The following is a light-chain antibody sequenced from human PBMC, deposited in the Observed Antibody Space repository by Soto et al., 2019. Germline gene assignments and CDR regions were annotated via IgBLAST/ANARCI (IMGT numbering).Light chain of an antibody. J-gene: IGLJ1*01. CDR3: SSYTTRNTEA. CDR1: SSDVGAFNY. Sequence: QSVLTQPASVSGSPGQSITISCIGTSSDVGAFNYVSWYQHHPGKAPKLIIYDVTDRPSGVSNRFSASKSGNTASLTISGLQAEDEADYHCSSYTTRNTEAFGTGTRSPS. CDR2: DVT. V-gene: IGLV2-14*03.